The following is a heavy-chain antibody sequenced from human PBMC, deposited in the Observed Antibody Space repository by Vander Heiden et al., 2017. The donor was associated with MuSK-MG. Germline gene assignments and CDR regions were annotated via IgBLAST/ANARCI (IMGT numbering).Heavy chain of an antibody. CDR2: IWYDGSNK. V-gene: IGHV3-33*01. CDR3: ARAQYSGSYYLDY. Sequence: QVQLVETGGGVVQPGRFLRLSCPAPGFTFSSYGMHWVRQAPGKGLEWVAVIWYDGSNKYYADSGKGRFTISRDNSKNTLYLQMNSLRAEDTAVYYCARAQYSGSYYLDYWGQGTLVTVSS. CDR1: GFTFSSYG. J-gene: IGHJ4*02. D-gene: IGHD1-26*01.